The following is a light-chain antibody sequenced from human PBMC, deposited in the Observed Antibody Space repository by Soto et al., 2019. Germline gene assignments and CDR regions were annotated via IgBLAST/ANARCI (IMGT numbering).Light chain of an antibody. Sequence: EIVMTQSPATLSVSPVEGATLSCRASQSVSSNLAWYQQKPGQAPRLLIYGASTRATGIPARFSGSGSGTEFTLTISSLQSEDFAVYYCQQYNNWPLTFGQGTKVDIK. J-gene: IGKJ1*01. CDR1: QSVSSN. V-gene: IGKV3-15*01. CDR2: GAS. CDR3: QQYNNWPLT.